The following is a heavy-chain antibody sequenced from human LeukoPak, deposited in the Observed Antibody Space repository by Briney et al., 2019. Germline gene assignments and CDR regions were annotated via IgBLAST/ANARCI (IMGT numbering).Heavy chain of an antibody. Sequence: PGGSLSLSCTASGFTFTGYAMHWVRQAPGKGLEWVAGINWSGGRLDYADSVQGRFTISRDNTKNSLYLQMSSLRAEDTALYYCAKDSGTNYDSSGFLPHFDSWGQGTLVTVSS. CDR2: INWSGGRL. V-gene: IGHV3-9*01. D-gene: IGHD3-22*01. J-gene: IGHJ4*02. CDR1: GFTFTGYA. CDR3: AKDSGTNYDSSGFLPHFDS.